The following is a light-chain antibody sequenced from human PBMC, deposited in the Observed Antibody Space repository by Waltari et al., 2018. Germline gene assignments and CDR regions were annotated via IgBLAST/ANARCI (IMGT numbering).Light chain of an antibody. CDR3: AAWDDSLNTWL. CDR1: NSNIGSRT. V-gene: IGLV1-44*01. Sequence: SVLTQAVSVSGTPGQRVSISCFGTNSNIGSRTVNWYQQLPGTAPKLLTYNNNERPSEVSDRFSGSKSGTSASLAISGLQSEDEADYLCAAWDDSLNTWLFGRGTKLTVL. J-gene: IGLJ2*01. CDR2: NNN.